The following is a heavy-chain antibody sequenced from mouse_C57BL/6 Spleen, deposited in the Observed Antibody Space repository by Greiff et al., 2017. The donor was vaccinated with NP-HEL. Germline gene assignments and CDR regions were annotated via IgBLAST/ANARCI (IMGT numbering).Heavy chain of an antibody. D-gene: IGHD2-5*01. CDR2: INPSNGGT. CDR1: GYTFTSYW. CDR3: ARSGYSNYWYFDV. J-gene: IGHJ1*03. V-gene: IGHV1-53*01. Sequence: QVQLQQPGPELVKPGASVKLSCKASGYTFTSYWMHWVKQRPGQGLEWIGNINPSNGGTNYNEKFKSKATLTVDNSSSTAYMQLSSLTSEDSAVYYCARSGYSNYWYFDVWGTGTTVTVSS.